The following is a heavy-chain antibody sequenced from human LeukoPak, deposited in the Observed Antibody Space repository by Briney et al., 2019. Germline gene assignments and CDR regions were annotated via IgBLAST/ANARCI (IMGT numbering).Heavy chain of an antibody. J-gene: IGHJ1*01. CDR3: AKKVVVGATSPYSDFQD. CDR1: GFTFSSYA. V-gene: IGHV3-23*01. D-gene: IGHD1-26*01. CDR2: ISGSGVTT. Sequence: GGSLRLSCVASGFTFSSYAMAWVRQAPGKGLEWVSAISGSGVTTHNAGSVKGRFSISRDNSKNTLYLQMNSLRAEDTALYYCAKKVVVGATSPYSDFQDWGQGTLVTVSS.